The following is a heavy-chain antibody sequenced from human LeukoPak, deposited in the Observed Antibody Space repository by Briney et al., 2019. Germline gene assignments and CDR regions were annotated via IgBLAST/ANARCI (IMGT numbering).Heavy chain of an antibody. D-gene: IGHD3-16*01. V-gene: IGHV3-48*01. CDR3: ARDYLWAFDF. Sequence: GGSLRLSCAASGFTFSSYSLNWVRQAPGKGLEWVSYISASSGNIKYADSVKGRFTISRDNAKNSLYLQMNSLRAEDTAVYYWARDYLWAFDFWGQGTMVTVSS. J-gene: IGHJ3*01. CDR2: ISASSGNI. CDR1: GFTFSSYS.